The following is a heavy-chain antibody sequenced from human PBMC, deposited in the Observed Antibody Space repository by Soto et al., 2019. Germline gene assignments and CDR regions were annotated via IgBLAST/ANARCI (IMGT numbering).Heavy chain of an antibody. J-gene: IGHJ4*02. D-gene: IGHD3-10*01. CDR3: ARHLLVRGVIV. V-gene: IGHV4-59*08. CDR2: IYDTEST. Sequence: XXTLSLRYTVSGGSIDRYYWRWILQPPGKGLEWIAYIYDTESTKYNPSLKSRVTMSVDTSRNQFSLKLTSVTAADTAVYYCARHLLVRGVIVWGQGTLVTVSS. CDR1: GGSIDRYY.